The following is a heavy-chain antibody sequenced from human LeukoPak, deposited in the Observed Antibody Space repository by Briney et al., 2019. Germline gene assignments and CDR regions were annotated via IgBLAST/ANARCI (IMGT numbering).Heavy chain of an antibody. Sequence: SKTLSLTCTVSGGSISSYYWSWIRQPPGKGLEWIGYIYYSGSTNYNPSLKSRVTISVDTSKNQFSLKLSSVTAADTAVYYCARAVYCGGGNCYVYWYFDLWGRGTLVTVSS. CDR3: ARAVYCGGGNCYVYWYFDL. V-gene: IGHV4-59*12. J-gene: IGHJ2*01. CDR1: GGSISSYY. D-gene: IGHD2-15*01. CDR2: IYYSGST.